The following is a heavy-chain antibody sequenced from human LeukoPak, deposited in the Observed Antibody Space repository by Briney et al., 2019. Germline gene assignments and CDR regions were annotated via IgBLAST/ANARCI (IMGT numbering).Heavy chain of an antibody. CDR3: ARGVRFWSGYPTLYYYYGMDV. V-gene: IGHV4-34*01. J-gene: IGHJ6*02. CDR2: INHSGST. CDR1: GGSFSGYY. Sequence: SETLSLTCAVYGGSFSGYYWSWIRQPPGKGLEWSGEINHSGSTNYNPSLKSRVTILVDKSKNQFSLKLSSVTAADTAVYYCARGVRFWSGYPTLYYYYGMDVWGQGTTVTVSS. D-gene: IGHD3-3*01.